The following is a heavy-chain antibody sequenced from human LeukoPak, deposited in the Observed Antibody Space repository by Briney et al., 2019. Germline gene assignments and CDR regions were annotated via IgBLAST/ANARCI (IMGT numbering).Heavy chain of an antibody. Sequence: GGSLRLSCAASGFTFSSYWMSWVRQAPGKGLVWVSRINTDGSSTNYADSVKGRSTISRDNTKNTLYLQMNSLRAEDTAVYYCVRENSVTIPTAKKNYYYYYMDVWGKGTTVTVSS. CDR2: INTDGSST. CDR1: GFTFSSYW. D-gene: IGHD2-2*01. J-gene: IGHJ6*03. CDR3: VRENSVTIPTAKKNYYYYYMDV. V-gene: IGHV3-74*01.